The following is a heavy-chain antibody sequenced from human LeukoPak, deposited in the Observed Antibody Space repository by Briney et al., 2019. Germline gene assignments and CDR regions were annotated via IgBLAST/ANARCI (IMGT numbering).Heavy chain of an antibody. CDR3: VKDRGYFFDY. D-gene: IGHD3-10*01. V-gene: IGHV3-64D*06. CDR2: VSSNGGGT. CDR1: GFTFNTYA. J-gene: IGHJ4*02. Sequence: GGSLILSCSASGFTFNTYAMHWVRQAPGKGLEYVSAVSSNGGGTYYADSVKGRFTISRDNSKNMLFLQMSRLRAEDTAVFYCVKDRGYFFDYWGQGTLVTVSS.